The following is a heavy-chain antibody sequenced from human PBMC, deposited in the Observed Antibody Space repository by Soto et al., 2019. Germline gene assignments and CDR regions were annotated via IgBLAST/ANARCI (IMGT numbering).Heavy chain of an antibody. CDR1: GFTFSSYW. CDR3: AKGAHKSGGSYNSYLDV. D-gene: IGHD2-15*01. J-gene: IGHJ6*03. CDR2: IKQDGSET. Sequence: PGGSLRLSCAASGFTFSSYWMSWVRQAPGKGLEWVANIKQDGSETYYVDSVKGRFTISRDNAKNTLYLQMNSLRAEDTAVYYCAKGAHKSGGSYNSYLDVWGKGTTVTVSS. V-gene: IGHV3-7*03.